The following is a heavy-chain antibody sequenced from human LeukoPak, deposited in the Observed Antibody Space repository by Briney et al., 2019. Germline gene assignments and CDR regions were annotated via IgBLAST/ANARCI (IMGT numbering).Heavy chain of an antibody. Sequence: ASVKVSCKASGYTFTSYGISWVRQAPGQGLEWMGWISAYNGNTNYAQKLQGRVTMTTDTSTSTAYMELRSLRSDDTAVYYCARFELSYYYYYGMDVWGQGTTVTVPS. J-gene: IGHJ6*02. CDR1: GYTFTSYG. CDR2: ISAYNGNT. CDR3: ARFELSYYYYYGMDV. V-gene: IGHV1-18*01. D-gene: IGHD2-8*01.